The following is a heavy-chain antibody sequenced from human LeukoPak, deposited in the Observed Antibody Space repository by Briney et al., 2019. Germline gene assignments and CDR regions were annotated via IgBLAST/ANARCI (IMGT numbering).Heavy chain of an antibody. CDR3: ANFVDTSMGGNDY. V-gene: IGHV3-23*01. D-gene: IGHD5-18*01. J-gene: IGHJ4*02. CDR1: GFTFRTYA. CDR2: ISDSGDGT. Sequence: GGSLRLSCAASGFTFRTYAMSWVRQAPGKGLEWVSGISDSGDGTYYAESVKGRFTISRDNSKNTLYLQMNSLRAEDTALYYCANFVDTSMGGNDYWGQGTLVTVSS.